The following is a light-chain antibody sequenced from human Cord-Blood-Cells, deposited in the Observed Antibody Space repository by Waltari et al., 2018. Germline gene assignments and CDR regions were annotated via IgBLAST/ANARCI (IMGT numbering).Light chain of an antibody. V-gene: IGLV3-1*01. Sequence: SYELTQPPSVSVSPGQTARITCSGDKLGDKYACWYQQKPGQSPVLVIYQGSKRPSGIPERFSGSNSGNTATLTISGTQAMDEADYYCQAWDSSTNVVFGGGTKLTVL. CDR1: KLGDKY. CDR2: QGS. J-gene: IGLJ2*01. CDR3: QAWDSSTNVV.